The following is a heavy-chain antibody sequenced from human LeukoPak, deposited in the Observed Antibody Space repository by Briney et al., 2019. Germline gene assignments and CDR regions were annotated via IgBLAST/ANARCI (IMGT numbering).Heavy chain of an antibody. CDR3: ARAIAVAGLDI. CDR1: GFTFSSYS. J-gene: IGHJ3*02. Sequence: GGFLRLSCAASGFTFSSYSMNWVRQAPGKGLEWVSSISSSSSYIYYADSVKGRFTISRDNAKNSLYLQMNSLRAEDTAVYYCARAIAVAGLDIWGQGTMVTVSS. CDR2: ISSSSSYI. D-gene: IGHD6-19*01. V-gene: IGHV3-21*01.